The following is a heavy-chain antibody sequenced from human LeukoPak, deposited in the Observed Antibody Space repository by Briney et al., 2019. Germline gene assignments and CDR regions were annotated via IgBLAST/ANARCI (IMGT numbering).Heavy chain of an antibody. Sequence: GGSLRLSCEASGFTFSDYYMSWIRQAPGKGLEWVSYIWSSGSDIYYADPVKGRFTIFRDNAKNSVYLQLNSLRVEDTAVYYCARGHYGLDVWGQGTTVTVSS. CDR3: ARGHYGLDV. CDR2: IWSSGSDI. J-gene: IGHJ6*02. CDR1: GFTFSDYY. V-gene: IGHV3-11*01.